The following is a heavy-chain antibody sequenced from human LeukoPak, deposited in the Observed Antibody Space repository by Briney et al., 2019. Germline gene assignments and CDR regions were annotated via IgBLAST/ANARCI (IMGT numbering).Heavy chain of an antibody. CDR1: GFTFSSYW. D-gene: IGHD5-12*01. J-gene: IGHJ3*02. CDR2: TKQDGSEK. CDR3: ARPCCGWLLDASDI. Sequence: GGSLRLSCAASGFTFSSYWMSWVRQAPGKGLEWVANTKQDGSEKYYVDSVKGRFTISRDNAKNSLYLQMNSLRAEDTAVYYCARPCCGWLLDASDIWGQGTMVTVSS. V-gene: IGHV3-7*01.